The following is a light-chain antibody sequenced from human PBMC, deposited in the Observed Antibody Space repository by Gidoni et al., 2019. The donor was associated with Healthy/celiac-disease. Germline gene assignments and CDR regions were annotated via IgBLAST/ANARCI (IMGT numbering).Light chain of an antibody. J-gene: IGKJ2*01. CDR3: T. V-gene: IGKV1-5*03. CDR1: QSISSW. Sequence: DIQMTQSPSTLSASVGDRVTITCRASQSISSWLAWYQQKPGKAPKLLIYKASSLESGVPSRFSGSGSGTEFTLTISRLQPDDFATYFHTFGQXTKLEIK. CDR2: KAS.